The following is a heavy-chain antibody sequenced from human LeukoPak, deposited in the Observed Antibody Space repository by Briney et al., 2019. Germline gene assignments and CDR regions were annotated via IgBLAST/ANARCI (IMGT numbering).Heavy chain of an antibody. CDR1: GGSISGYY. V-gene: IGHV4-34*01. CDR2: INHSGST. CDR3: ARLIAARPNYYYYYYMDV. Sequence: PSETLSLTCTVSGGSISGYYWSWIRQPPGKGLEWIGEINHSGSTNYNPSLKSRVTISVDTSKNQFSLKLSSVTAADTAVYYCARLIAARPNYYYYYYMDVWGKGTTVTVSS. J-gene: IGHJ6*03. D-gene: IGHD6-6*01.